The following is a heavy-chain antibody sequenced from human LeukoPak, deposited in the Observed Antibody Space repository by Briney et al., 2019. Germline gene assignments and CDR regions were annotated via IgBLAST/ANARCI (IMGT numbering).Heavy chain of an antibody. CDR2: INHSGST. J-gene: IGHJ4*02. CDR3: ARVTGYSSSWPLYFDY. Sequence: SETLSLTCAVYGGPFSGYYWSWIRQPPGKGLEWIGEINHSGSTNYNPSLKSRVTISVDTSKNQFSLKLSSVTAADTAVYYCARVTGYSSSWPLYFDYWGQGTLVTVSS. V-gene: IGHV4-34*01. D-gene: IGHD6-13*01. CDR1: GGPFSGYY.